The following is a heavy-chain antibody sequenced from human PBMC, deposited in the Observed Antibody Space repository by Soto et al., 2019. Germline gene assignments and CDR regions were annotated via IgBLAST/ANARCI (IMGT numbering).Heavy chain of an antibody. CDR1: GFTFSSYA. Sequence: PGGSLRLSCAASGFTFSSYAMHWVRQAPGKGLEWVAVISYDGGNKYYADSVKGRFTISRDNSKNTLYLQMNSLRAEDTAVYYCARDRSSSWYNYYYYGMDVWGQVTTVTVSS. V-gene: IGHV3-30-3*01. J-gene: IGHJ6*02. D-gene: IGHD6-13*01. CDR2: ISYDGGNK. CDR3: ARDRSSSWYNYYYYGMDV.